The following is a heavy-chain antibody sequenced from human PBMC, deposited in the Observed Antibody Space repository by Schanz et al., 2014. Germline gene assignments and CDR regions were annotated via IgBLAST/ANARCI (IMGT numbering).Heavy chain of an antibody. Sequence: EADLGESGGGLIQRGESLRLSCSASGFSFSSYSMNWVRQAPGKGLEWLSYIDGKSTTVYYADSVKGRFTVSRDNARNSLYLHMNTLGAEDTAVYYCARDFDDRRGYGSGYCLGDCMDVWGRGTTVAVSS. CDR2: IDGKSTTV. CDR1: GFSFSSYS. J-gene: IGHJ6*02. D-gene: IGHD3-10*01. CDR3: ARDFDDRRGYGSGYCLGDCMDV. V-gene: IGHV3-48*01.